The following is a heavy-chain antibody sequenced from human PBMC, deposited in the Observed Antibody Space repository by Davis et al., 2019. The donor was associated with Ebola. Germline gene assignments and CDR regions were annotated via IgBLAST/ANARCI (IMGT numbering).Heavy chain of an antibody. V-gene: IGHV4-39*07. J-gene: IGHJ6*02. D-gene: IGHD2-21*01. Sequence: PSETLSLTCTVSGGSISSSSYYWGWIRQPPGKGLEWIGSIYYSGSTYYNPSLKSRVTISVDTSKNQFSLKLSSVTAADTAVYYCASSPVVVIADYYYYYGMDVWGQGTTVTVSS. CDR3: ASSPVVVIADYYYYYGMDV. CDR2: IYYSGST. CDR1: GGSISSSSYY.